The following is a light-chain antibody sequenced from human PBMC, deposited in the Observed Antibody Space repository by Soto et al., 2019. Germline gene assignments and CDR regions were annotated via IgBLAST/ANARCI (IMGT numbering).Light chain of an antibody. J-gene: IGKJ1*01. V-gene: IGKV1-39*01. Sequence: DLQMTQSPSSLSASVGDRVTITCRASQSISSYLNWYQQKPGKAPKLLIYAASSLQSRVPSRFSCSESWTDLTLTITILQPEHVATYYCQQSYSTPRPWTFGQGTKVEIK. CDR3: QQSYSTPRPWT. CDR2: AAS. CDR1: QSISSY.